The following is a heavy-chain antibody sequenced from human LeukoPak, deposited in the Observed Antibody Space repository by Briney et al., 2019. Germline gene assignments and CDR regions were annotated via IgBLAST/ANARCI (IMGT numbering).Heavy chain of an antibody. CDR1: GGTFSSYA. CDR2: IIPIFGTA. V-gene: IGHV1-69*05. D-gene: IGHD6-13*01. Sequence: GASVKVSCKASGGTFSSYAISWVRQAPGQGLEWMGGIIPIFGTANYAQKFQGRVTITTDESTSTAYMELSSLRSEDTAVYYCARDKMMRNSSTLEYFQHWGQGTLVTVSS. J-gene: IGHJ1*01. CDR3: ARDKMMRNSSTLEYFQH.